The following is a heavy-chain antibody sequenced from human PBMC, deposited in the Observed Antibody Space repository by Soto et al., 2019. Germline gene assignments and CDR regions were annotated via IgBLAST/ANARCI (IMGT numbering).Heavy chain of an antibody. J-gene: IGHJ6*02. Sequence: SLRLSCAASGFTFSSYAMHWVRQAPGKGLEWVAVISYDGSNKYYADSVKGRFTISRDNSKNTLYLQMNSLRAEDTAVYYCARDIVVVPAATLYYGMDVWGQGTTVTVSS. V-gene: IGHV3-30-3*01. CDR2: ISYDGSNK. CDR1: GFTFSSYA. D-gene: IGHD2-2*01. CDR3: ARDIVVVPAATLYYGMDV.